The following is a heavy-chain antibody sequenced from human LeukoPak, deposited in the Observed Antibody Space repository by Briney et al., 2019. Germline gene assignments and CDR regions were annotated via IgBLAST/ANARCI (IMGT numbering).Heavy chain of an antibody. CDR2: ISSSSSYI. V-gene: IGHV3-21*01. CDR3: ARVPSWTPDY. D-gene: IGHD6-13*01. CDR1: GFTFSSYS. J-gene: IGHJ4*02. Sequence: GGSLRLSCAASGFTFSSYSMNWVRQAPGKGLEWVSSISSSSSYIYYADSVKGRFTISGDNAKNSLYLQMNSLRAEDTAVYYCARVPSWTPDYWGQGTLVTVSS.